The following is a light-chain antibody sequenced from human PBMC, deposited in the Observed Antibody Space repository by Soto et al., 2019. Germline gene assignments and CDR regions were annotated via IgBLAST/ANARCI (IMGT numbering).Light chain of an antibody. Sequence: QSVLTQPASVSGSPGQSITISCTGTSSDVGGYNYVSWYQQHPGKAPKLMIYDVSNRPSGVSNRFSGSKSGNPASLTISGLQAEDEADYYCSSYTRSSRVYAFGTGPKVPAL. V-gene: IGLV2-14*01. CDR1: SSDVGGYNY. CDR3: SSYTRSSRVYA. CDR2: DVS. J-gene: IGLJ1*01.